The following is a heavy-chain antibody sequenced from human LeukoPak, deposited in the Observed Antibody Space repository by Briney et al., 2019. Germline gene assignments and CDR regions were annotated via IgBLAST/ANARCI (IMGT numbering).Heavy chain of an antibody. V-gene: IGHV3-30*18. CDR3: AKRNGF. J-gene: IGHJ4*02. CDR2: ISYDGNNK. CDR1: GFTFSSYD. Sequence: GGSLRLSCAASGFTFSSYDMHWVRQAPGKGREWVAIISYDGNNKYYGDSVKGRFTISRDNSKNTLYLQMNSLRVEDTAVYYCAKRNGFWGQGTLVTVSS. D-gene: IGHD1-1*01.